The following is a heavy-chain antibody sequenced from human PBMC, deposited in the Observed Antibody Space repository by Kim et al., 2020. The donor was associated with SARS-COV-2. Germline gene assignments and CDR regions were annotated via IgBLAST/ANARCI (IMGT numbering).Heavy chain of an antibody. J-gene: IGHJ3*02. CDR2: IYYSGST. V-gene: IGHV4-39*01. CDR1: GGSISSSSYY. D-gene: IGHD6-19*01. CDR3: ASRQWLVSEHAFDI. Sequence: SETLSLTCTVSGGSISSSSYYWGWIRQPPGKGLEWIGSIYYSGSTYYNPSLKSRVTISVDTSKNQFSLKLSSVTAADTAVYYCASRQWLVSEHAFDIWGQGTMVTVSS.